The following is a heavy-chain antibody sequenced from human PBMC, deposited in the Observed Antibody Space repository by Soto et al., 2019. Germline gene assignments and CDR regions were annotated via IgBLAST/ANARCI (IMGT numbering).Heavy chain of an antibody. Sequence: EVQLVESGGGLVQPGGSLRLSCAVSGFTVSSNYISWVRQAPGKGLEWVSIFYTGGSTYYSDSVKGRFTISRDNTKNTLYLQMNILREEDTAVYYCVSYDFWSGYSDYWGQGTRVIVSS. CDR1: GFTVSSNY. CDR2: FYTGGST. V-gene: IGHV3-66*01. D-gene: IGHD3-3*01. CDR3: VSYDFWSGYSDY. J-gene: IGHJ4*02.